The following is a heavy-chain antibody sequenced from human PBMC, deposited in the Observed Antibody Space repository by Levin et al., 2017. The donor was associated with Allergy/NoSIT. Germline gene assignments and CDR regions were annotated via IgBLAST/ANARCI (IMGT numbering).Heavy chain of an antibody. D-gene: IGHD2-2*01. Sequence: PGGSLRLSCVASGFIFSSYAMSWVRQVPGKGLEWVSTIGVSTNYADSVKGRFTISRDDSKNTVYLQMNSLRAEDMAVYYCAKAIGGYDFDYWGQGTLVTVSS. CDR2: IGVST. CDR3: AKAIGGYDFDY. J-gene: IGHJ4*02. CDR1: GFIFSSYA. V-gene: IGHV3-23*01.